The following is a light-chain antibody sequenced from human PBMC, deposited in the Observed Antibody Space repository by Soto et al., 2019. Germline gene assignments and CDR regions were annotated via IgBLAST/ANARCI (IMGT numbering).Light chain of an antibody. CDR2: DVS. Sequence: QSALTQPASVSGSPGQSITISCTGTSSDIGTHNLVSWYQQHPGKAPKFMIYDVSKRPSGVSTRFSGSKSGNTASLTISGLQAEDEADYYCCSYAGSSTVVFGGGTKVTVL. V-gene: IGLV2-23*02. J-gene: IGLJ2*01. CDR1: SSDIGTHNL. CDR3: CSYAGSSTVV.